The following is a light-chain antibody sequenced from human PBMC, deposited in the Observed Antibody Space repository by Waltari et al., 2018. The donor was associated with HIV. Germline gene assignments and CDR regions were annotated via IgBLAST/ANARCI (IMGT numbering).Light chain of an antibody. V-gene: IGKV1-5*03. CDR3: QQYNNYWT. CDR2: KAS. Sequence: DIQMTQSPSTLSASVGDRVTITCRVSQSISNWLAWYQQKPGKAPKLLIYKASSLESGVPSRFSGSGSGTEFTLTISSLQPDDFATYYCQQYNNYWTFGQGTKVEIK. J-gene: IGKJ1*01. CDR1: QSISNW.